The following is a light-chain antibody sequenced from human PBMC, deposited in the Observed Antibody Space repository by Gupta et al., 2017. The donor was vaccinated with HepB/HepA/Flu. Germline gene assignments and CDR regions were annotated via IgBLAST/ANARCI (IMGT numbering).Light chain of an antibody. CDR3: QQYNSYASWA. Sequence: DIQMTQFPSSLSASVGDRLTIICRASQSVGGWLAWYQHKPGKAPRLLIYKASYLQSGVPSRFSGSGFGTEFTLTINSRQPDDFATYYCQQYNSYASWAFGQGTKVEIK. CDR2: KAS. J-gene: IGKJ1*01. V-gene: IGKV1-5*03. CDR1: QSVGGW.